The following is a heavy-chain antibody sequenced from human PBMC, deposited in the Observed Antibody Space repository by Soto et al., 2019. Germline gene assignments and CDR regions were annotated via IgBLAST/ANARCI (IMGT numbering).Heavy chain of an antibody. J-gene: IGHJ5*02. D-gene: IGHD4-17*01. CDR3: ARDRPFITTVTTYNWFDP. V-gene: IGHV1-46*03. CDR2: INPSGGST. Sequence: ASVKVSCKASGYTFTSYYMHWVRQAPGQGLEWMGIINPSGGSTSYAQKFQGRVTMTGDTSTSTVYMELSSLRSEDTAVYYCARDRPFITTVTTYNWFDPWGQGTLVTVSS. CDR1: GYTFTSYY.